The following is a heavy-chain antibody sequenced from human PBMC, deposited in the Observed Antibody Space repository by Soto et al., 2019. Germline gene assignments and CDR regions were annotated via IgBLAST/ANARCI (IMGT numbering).Heavy chain of an antibody. CDR3: ARGASGSYYGHFDY. J-gene: IGHJ4*02. V-gene: IGHV1-18*01. D-gene: IGHD1-26*01. CDR1: GYTFTNHG. Sequence: QVQLVESGPEVKKPGASVKVSCKASGYTFTNHGISWVRQAPGQGLEWMGWISANNGNTNYAQQLQGRVTMTTDTSTSTAYMELRSLRSDDTAVYYCARGASGSYYGHFDYWGQGTLVTVSS. CDR2: ISANNGNT.